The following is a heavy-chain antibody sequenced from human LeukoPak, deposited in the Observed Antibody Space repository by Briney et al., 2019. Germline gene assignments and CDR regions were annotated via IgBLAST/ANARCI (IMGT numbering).Heavy chain of an antibody. V-gene: IGHV3-21*01. CDR1: GFTFSSYW. J-gene: IGHJ4*02. D-gene: IGHD4-17*01. CDR3: ARDFSTDYEIVY. Sequence: GGSLRLSCAASGFTFSSYWMNWVRQAPGKGLEWVSSISTSSSYIYYADSVKGRFTISRDNAKNSLYLQMDSLRAEDTAVYYCARDFSTDYEIVYWGQGTLVTVSS. CDR2: ISTSSSYI.